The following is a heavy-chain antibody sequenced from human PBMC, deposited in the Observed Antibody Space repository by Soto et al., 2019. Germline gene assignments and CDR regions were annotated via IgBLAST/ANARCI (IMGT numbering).Heavy chain of an antibody. CDR2: IVVGSGNT. D-gene: IGHD3-22*01. V-gene: IGHV1-58*01. CDR1: GFTFTSSA. CDR3: AAEEVVITRNYYFDY. Sequence: SVKVSCKASGFTFTSSAVQWVRQARGQRLEWIGWIVVGSGNTNYAQKFQERVTITRDMSTSTAYMELSSLRSEDTAVYYCAAEEVVITRNYYFDYWGQGTLVTVSS. J-gene: IGHJ4*02.